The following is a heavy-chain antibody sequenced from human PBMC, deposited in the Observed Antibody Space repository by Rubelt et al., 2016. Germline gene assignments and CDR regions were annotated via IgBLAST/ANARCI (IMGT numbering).Heavy chain of an antibody. Sequence: QVQLVQSGAEVKKPGASVKVSCKASGYTFTSYGISWVRQAPGQGLEWMGWISAYNGNTNYAQKIQGRVTMTTDTSTSTADMELRRLRSDAKAVYYCASYLGIDGDFDDWGQGTLVTVSS. J-gene: IGHJ4*02. CDR2: ISAYNGNT. V-gene: IGHV1-18*01. D-gene: IGHD7-27*01. CDR3: ASYLGIDGDFDD. CDR1: GYTFTSYG.